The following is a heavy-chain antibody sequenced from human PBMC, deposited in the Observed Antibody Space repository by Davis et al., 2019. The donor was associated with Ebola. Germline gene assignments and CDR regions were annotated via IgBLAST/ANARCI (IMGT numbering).Heavy chain of an antibody. CDR1: GYSFTKYW. Sequence: PGGSLRLSCKGSGYSFTKYWIGWVRQMPGKGLEWMGIIYPGDSDTRYSPSFVGQVIFSADKSISTAYLQWSSLKASDTATYYCARAPYYYDVSGFYVDYWGQGTLVTVSS. CDR2: IYPGDSDT. J-gene: IGHJ4*02. D-gene: IGHD3-22*01. CDR3: ARAPYYYDVSGFYVDY. V-gene: IGHV5-51*01.